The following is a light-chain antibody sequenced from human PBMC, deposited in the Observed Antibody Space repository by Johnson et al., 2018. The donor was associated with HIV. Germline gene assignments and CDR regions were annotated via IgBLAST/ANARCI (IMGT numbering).Light chain of an antibody. Sequence: QSVLTQPPSVSAAPGQKVTISCSGSSSDMGNYAVSWYQQVPGTAPKLLIYANHKRPSGIPDRFSGSKSGTSATLGITGLQTGDEADYYCGTWDSSLSAVVFGTGTKVTVL. V-gene: IGLV1-51*01. J-gene: IGLJ1*01. CDR3: GTWDSSLSAVV. CDR2: ANH. CDR1: SSDMGNYA.